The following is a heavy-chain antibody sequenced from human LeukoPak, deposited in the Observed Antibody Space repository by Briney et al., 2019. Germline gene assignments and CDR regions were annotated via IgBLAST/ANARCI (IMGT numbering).Heavy chain of an antibody. V-gene: IGHV4-39*01. D-gene: IGHD2-2*01. CDR2: SYYIGSA. CDR3: ARHEYYCSSTSCYDVGDY. Sequence: PSETLSLTCTVSGGSIGSSSYYWGWIRQPPGKGLEWIGSSYYIGSAYYNPSLRSRVTISVDTSKNQFSLRLSSVTAADTAVYYCARHEYYCSSTSCYDVGDYWGQGTLVTVSS. CDR1: GGSIGSSSYY. J-gene: IGHJ4*02.